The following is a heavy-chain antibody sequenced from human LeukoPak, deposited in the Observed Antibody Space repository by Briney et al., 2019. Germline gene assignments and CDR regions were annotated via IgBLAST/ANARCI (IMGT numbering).Heavy chain of an antibody. Sequence: PSQTLSLTRTVSGGSISSGGYYWSWIRQHPGKGLEWIGYIYYSGSTYYNPSLKSRVTISVDTSKNQFSLKLSSVTAADTAVYYCARSVPAALFDYWGQGTLVTVSS. D-gene: IGHD2-2*01. J-gene: IGHJ4*02. CDR2: IYYSGST. V-gene: IGHV4-31*03. CDR3: ARSVPAALFDY. CDR1: GGSISSGGYY.